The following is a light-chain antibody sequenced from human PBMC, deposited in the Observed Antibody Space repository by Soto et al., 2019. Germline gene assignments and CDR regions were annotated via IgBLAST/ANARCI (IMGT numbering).Light chain of an antibody. CDR2: GAS. V-gene: IGKV3-20*01. CDR1: QSVTSSY. Sequence: EIVLTQSPCTLSLSPGERATLSCRAIQSVTSSYLAWYQQKPGQAPRLLIYGASSRATGIPDRFSGSGSGTDFTLTISRLEPEDFAVYYCQQYGTSLLTFGGGTKVDIK. CDR3: QQYGTSLLT. J-gene: IGKJ4*01.